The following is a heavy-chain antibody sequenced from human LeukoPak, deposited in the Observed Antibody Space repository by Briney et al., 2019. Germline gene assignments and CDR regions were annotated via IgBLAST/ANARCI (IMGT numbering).Heavy chain of an antibody. D-gene: IGHD3-22*01. Sequence: PSETLSLTCTVSGGSISSGDYYWSWIRQPPGKGLEWIGYIYYSGSTYYNPSPKSRVTISVDTSKNQFSLKLSSVTAADTAVYYCASYYDSSGYSYWGQGTLVTVSS. CDR1: GGSISSGDYY. J-gene: IGHJ4*02. V-gene: IGHV4-30-4*01. CDR2: IYYSGST. CDR3: ASYYDSSGYSY.